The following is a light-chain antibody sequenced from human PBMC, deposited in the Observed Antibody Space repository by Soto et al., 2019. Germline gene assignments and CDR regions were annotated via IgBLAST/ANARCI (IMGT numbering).Light chain of an antibody. J-gene: IGKJ5*01. CDR2: GAS. CDR1: QSVTSSY. CDR3: QQYDNWPIT. Sequence: IMVTPSPGTLSLSPGERAPLSCRASQSVTSSYIAWYQQTSGQAPRLLLYGASSRATGIPDRFSGSGSGTEFTLTISSLQSEDFAVYYCQQYDNWPITFGQGTRLEIK. V-gene: IGKV3-20*01.